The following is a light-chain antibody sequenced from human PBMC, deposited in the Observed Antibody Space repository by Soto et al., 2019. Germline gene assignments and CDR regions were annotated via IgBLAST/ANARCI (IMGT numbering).Light chain of an antibody. V-gene: IGKV3-15*01. CDR3: QQYNNWPLT. Sequence: EIVMTQSPATLSVSPGERATLSCRASQSVSSNLAWYQQKPGQAPRLLIYGASTRATGIPARFSGSGSGTEFTLTLSNLQAEDFAVYYCQQYNNWPLTFGGGTKVEIK. CDR2: GAS. J-gene: IGKJ4*01. CDR1: QSVSSN.